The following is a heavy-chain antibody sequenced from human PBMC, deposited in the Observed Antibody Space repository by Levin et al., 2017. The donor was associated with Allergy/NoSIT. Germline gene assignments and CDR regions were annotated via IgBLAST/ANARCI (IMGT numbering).Heavy chain of an antibody. Sequence: PGGSLRLSCAASGFTFDDYAMHWVRQPPGKGLEWVSGINWDGSRIDSADSVKGRFTISRDNAKKSLYLQMNSLRTEDTALYYCAKGYRITMARASFDYWGQGTRVTVFS. J-gene: IGHJ4*02. D-gene: IGHD3-10*01. V-gene: IGHV3-9*01. CDR1: GFTFDDYA. CDR2: INWDGSRI. CDR3: AKGYRITMARASFDY.